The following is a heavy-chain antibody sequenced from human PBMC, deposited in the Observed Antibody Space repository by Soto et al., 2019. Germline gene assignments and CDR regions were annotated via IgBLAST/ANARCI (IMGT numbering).Heavy chain of an antibody. Sequence: GGSLRLSCAASGFTVSSNYMSWVRQAPGKGLEWVSVIYSGGSTYYADSVKGRFTISRDNSKNTLYLQMNSLRAEDTAVYYCARGRGYYDSSGYYLGYWGQGTLVTVSS. CDR1: GFTVSSNY. J-gene: IGHJ4*02. CDR2: IYSGGST. CDR3: ARGRGYYDSSGYYLGY. D-gene: IGHD3-22*01. V-gene: IGHV3-53*01.